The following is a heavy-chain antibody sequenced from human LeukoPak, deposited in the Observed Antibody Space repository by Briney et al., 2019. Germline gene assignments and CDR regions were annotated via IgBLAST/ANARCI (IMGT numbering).Heavy chain of an antibody. J-gene: IGHJ4*02. CDR1: GYTFSGYY. Sequence: ASVKVSCEASGYTFSGYYIHWVRQAPGQGLEWMGWMNPDSGGTNYAQKFQGRVTMTRGTSITTAYMELSRLRSDDTAVYYCATYTSGSPFDYWGQGTLVTVSS. V-gene: IGHV1-2*02. CDR3: ATYTSGSPFDY. D-gene: IGHD6-19*01. CDR2: MNPDSGGT.